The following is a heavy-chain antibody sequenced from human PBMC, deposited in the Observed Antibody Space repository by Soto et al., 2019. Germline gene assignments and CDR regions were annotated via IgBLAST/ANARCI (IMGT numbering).Heavy chain of an antibody. CDR2: ISSSGGST. CDR1: GFSFNRYA. CDR3: ANGSWKGEFADS. D-gene: IGHD3-16*01. V-gene: IGHV3-23*01. J-gene: IGHJ4*02. Sequence: EVQLLESGGGWVQPGGSLRLSCEASGFSFNRYAMTWVRQAPGKGLEWVSSISSSGGSTYYVDSGKGRLAISRDNPENKLYLQMDSLKAEDTAVYFCANGSWKGEFADSWGQRTMVTVSS.